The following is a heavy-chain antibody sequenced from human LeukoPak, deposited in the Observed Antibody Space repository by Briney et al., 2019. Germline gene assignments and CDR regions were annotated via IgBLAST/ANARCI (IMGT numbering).Heavy chain of an antibody. Sequence: SETLSLTCTVSDGSINIYYWSWVRQPAGKGLEWIGRIYTSGSTNYNPSLKSRVTMSLDTSKNQFSMKLTSVTAADTPVYYCARDRDYCSGGTCPVAFDIWGQGTLVTVSS. CDR3: ARDRDYCSGGTCPVAFDI. J-gene: IGHJ3*02. D-gene: IGHD2-15*01. CDR1: DGSINIYY. CDR2: IYTSGST. V-gene: IGHV4-4*07.